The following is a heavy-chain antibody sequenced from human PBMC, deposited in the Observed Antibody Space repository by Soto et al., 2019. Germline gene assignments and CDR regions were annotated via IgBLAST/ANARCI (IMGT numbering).Heavy chain of an antibody. Sequence: SETLSLTCTVSGGSISSSSYYWGWIRQPPGKGLEWIGSIYYSGCTYYNPSLKSRVTISVDTSKNQFSLKLSSVTAADTAVYYCARPAYSSSWTFDYWGQGTLVTVSS. CDR3: ARPAYSSSWTFDY. J-gene: IGHJ4*02. CDR2: IYYSGCT. V-gene: IGHV4-39*01. CDR1: GGSISSSSYY. D-gene: IGHD6-13*01.